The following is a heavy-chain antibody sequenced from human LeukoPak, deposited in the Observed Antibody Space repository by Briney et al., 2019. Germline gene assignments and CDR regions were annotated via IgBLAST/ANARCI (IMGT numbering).Heavy chain of an antibody. J-gene: IGHJ4*02. D-gene: IGHD2-2*03. CDR2: ISWDGGST. CDR3: AKDITPGRFNWIFDY. Sequence: QTGGSLRLSCAASGFTFDDYGMHWVRQAPGKGLEWVSLISWDGGSTHYADSGKGRFTISRDNSKKSLYLQMNGLRPEDTAFYYCAKDITPGRFNWIFDYWGQGTLVTVSS. CDR1: GFTFDDYG. V-gene: IGHV3-43D*03.